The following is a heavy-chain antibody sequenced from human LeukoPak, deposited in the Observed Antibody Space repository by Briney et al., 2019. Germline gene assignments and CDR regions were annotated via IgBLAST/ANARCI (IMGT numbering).Heavy chain of an antibody. CDR1: GGSISSSSYY. Sequence: SETLSLTCTVSGGSISSSSYYWGWIRQPPGKGLEWIGSIYYSGSTYYNPSLKSRVTISVDTSKNQFTLKLSSVTAADTAVYYCAEIAAAALYFDYWGQGTLVTVSS. D-gene: IGHD6-13*01. CDR2: IYYSGST. CDR3: AEIAAAALYFDY. V-gene: IGHV4-39*01. J-gene: IGHJ4*02.